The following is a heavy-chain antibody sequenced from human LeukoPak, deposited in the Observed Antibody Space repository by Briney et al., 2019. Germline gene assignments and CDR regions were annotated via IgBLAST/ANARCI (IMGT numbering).Heavy chain of an antibody. CDR2: IYTSGST. Sequence: PSETLSLTCTVSGGSISSGSYYWSWIRQPAGKGLEWIGRIYTSGSTNYNPSLKSRVTISVDTSKNQFSLKLSSVTAADTAVYYCARTTLRYFDWLLSSYFDYWGQGTLVTVSS. D-gene: IGHD3-9*01. CDR3: ARTTLRYFDWLLSSYFDY. CDR1: GGSISSGSYY. J-gene: IGHJ4*02. V-gene: IGHV4-61*02.